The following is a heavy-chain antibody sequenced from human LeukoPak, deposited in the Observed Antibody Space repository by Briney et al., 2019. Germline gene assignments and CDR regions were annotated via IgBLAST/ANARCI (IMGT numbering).Heavy chain of an antibody. D-gene: IGHD2-8*01. CDR3: TRASCSNGVCYHFDY. Sequence: GGSLRLSCTASEFTFGDYAMSRVRQAPGKGLEWVGFIRSKAFGGTTEYAASVKGRFTISRDDSKSIAYLQMNSLKTEDTAVYYCTRASCSNGVCYHFDYWGQGTLVTVSS. J-gene: IGHJ4*02. CDR2: IRSKAFGGTT. CDR1: EFTFGDYA. V-gene: IGHV3-49*04.